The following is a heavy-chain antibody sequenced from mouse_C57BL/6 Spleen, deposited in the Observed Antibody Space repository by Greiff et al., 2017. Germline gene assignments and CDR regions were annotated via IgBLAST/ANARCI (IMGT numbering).Heavy chain of an antibody. CDR2: ISDGGSYT. D-gene: IGHD1-1*01. J-gene: IGHJ1*03. V-gene: IGHV5-4*03. CDR3: AITTVVGRYFDV. Sequence: DVKLVESGGGLVKPGGSLKLSCAASGFTFSSYAMSWVRQTPEKRLEWVATISDGGSYTYYPDNVKGRFTISRANAKNNLYLQMSHLKSEDTAMYYCAITTVVGRYFDVWGTGTTVTVSS. CDR1: GFTFSSYA.